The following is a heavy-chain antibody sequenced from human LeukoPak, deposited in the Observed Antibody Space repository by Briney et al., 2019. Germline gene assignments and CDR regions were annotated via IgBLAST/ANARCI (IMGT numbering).Heavy chain of an antibody. CDR2: INPSGGST. V-gene: IGHV1-46*01. D-gene: IGHD6-19*01. CDR3: ARRSGGWGIDY. CDR1: GYTFTSYY. J-gene: IGHJ4*02. Sequence: ASVKVSCKASGYTFTSYYMHWVRQAPGQGLEWMGIINPSGGSTSYAQKFQGRVTMTRDMSTSTVYMELSSLRSEDTAVYYCARRSGGWGIDYWGQGTLVTVSS.